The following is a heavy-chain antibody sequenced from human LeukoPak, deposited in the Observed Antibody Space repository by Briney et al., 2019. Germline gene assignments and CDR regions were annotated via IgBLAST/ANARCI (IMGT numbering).Heavy chain of an antibody. CDR1: GFAFNEYG. Sequence: GGSLRLSCVASGFAFNEYGMHWVRQAPGKGLEWVAFIRLPGDNTYYRDSVKGRFTITRDDSRNTVYLQMNSLRVEDTALYYCAKDFRNAWSNWFDPWGQGTQVTVSS. J-gene: IGHJ5*02. V-gene: IGHV3-30*02. CDR2: IRLPGDNT. D-gene: IGHD1-1*01. CDR3: AKDFRNAWSNWFDP.